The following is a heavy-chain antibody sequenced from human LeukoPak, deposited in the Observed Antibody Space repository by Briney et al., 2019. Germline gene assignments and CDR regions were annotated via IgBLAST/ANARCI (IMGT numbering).Heavy chain of an antibody. CDR3: ASHSTFTYYYDSSGYSTWFDP. D-gene: IGHD3-22*01. CDR1: GGSISSGGYS. V-gene: IGHV4-61*08. CDR2: IYYSGST. Sequence: SETLSLTCAVSGGSISSGGYSWSWIRQPPGTGLEWIGYIYYSGSTNYNPSLKSRVTISVDTSKNQFSLKLSSVTAADTAVYYCASHSTFTYYYDSSGYSTWFDPWGQGTLVNVPS. J-gene: IGHJ5*02.